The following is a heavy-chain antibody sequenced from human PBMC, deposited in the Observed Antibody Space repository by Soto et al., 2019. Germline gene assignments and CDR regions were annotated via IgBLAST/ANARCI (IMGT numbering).Heavy chain of an antibody. V-gene: IGHV4-34*01. J-gene: IGHJ4*02. D-gene: IGHD5-18*01. Sequence: ETLSLTCAVYGGSFSGYYWSWIRQPPGKGLEWIGEINHSGSTNYNPSLKSRVTISVDTSKNQFSLKLSSVTAADTAVYYCARIMRSGYSYGYVDYWGQGTLVTVSS. CDR3: ARIMRSGYSYGYVDY. CDR2: INHSGST. CDR1: GGSFSGYY.